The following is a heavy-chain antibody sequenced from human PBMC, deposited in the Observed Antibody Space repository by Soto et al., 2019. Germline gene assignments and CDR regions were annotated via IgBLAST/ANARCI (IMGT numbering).Heavy chain of an antibody. CDR2: IKQDGSEK. Sequence: GGSLRLSCADSGFTFSSYWMSWVRQATGKGLEWVANIKQDGSEKYYVDSVKGRFTISRDNAKNPLYLQMNSLRAEDTAVYYCARESRIAAAGTSGYYYYYMDVWGKGTTVTVSS. J-gene: IGHJ6*03. CDR1: GFTFSSYW. V-gene: IGHV3-7*01. CDR3: ARESRIAAAGTSGYYYYYMDV. D-gene: IGHD6-13*01.